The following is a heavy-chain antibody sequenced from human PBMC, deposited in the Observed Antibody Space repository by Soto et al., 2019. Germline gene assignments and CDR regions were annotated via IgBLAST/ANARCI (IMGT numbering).Heavy chain of an antibody. J-gene: IGHJ4*02. D-gene: IGHD3-16*02. CDR2: IYYSGST. V-gene: IGHV4-39*01. CDR1: GGSISSSSYY. CDR3: ARKRAYYDYVWGSYRSRPFDY. Sequence: SETLSLTCTVSGGSISSSSYYWGWIRQPPGKGLEWIGSIYYSGSTYYNPSLKSRVTISVDTSKNQFSLKLSSVTAADTAVYYRARKRAYYDYVWGSYRSRPFDYWGQGTLVTVSS.